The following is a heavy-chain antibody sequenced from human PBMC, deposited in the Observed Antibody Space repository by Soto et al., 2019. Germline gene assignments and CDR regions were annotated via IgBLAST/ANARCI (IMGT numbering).Heavy chain of an antibody. CDR3: AREFCSGGNCYTYYFDP. D-gene: IGHD2-15*01. CDR2: INTDGSNT. CDR1: GLTFNRYW. Sequence: GGSLRLSCAASGLTFNRYWMHWVRHAPGKGLVWVSHINTDGSNTNYADPVKGRFTISRDNAKSTLFLQMNSLRDEDTAVYYCAREFCSGGNCYTYYFDPWGQGIPVTVSS. V-gene: IGHV3-74*01. J-gene: IGHJ5*02.